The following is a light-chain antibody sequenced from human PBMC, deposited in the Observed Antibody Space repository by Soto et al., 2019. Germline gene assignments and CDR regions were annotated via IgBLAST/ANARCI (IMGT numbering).Light chain of an antibody. CDR1: QRIINY. CDR2: AES. CDR3: QHSSVSPYT. V-gene: IGKV1-39*01. J-gene: IGKJ2*01. Sequence: DIQMTQSPSSLSASVGDRVTITCRASQRIINYLNWHQQKPGKAPNLINDAESILQGGVPSRFSGSGSGTEFTLTISSLQAEHIAIYWCQHSSVSPYTFGQGTKLEI.